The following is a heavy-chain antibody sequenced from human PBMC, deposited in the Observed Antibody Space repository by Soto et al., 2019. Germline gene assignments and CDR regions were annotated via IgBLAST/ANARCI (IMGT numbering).Heavy chain of an antibody. D-gene: IGHD4-17*01. Sequence: SETLSLTCTVSGGSISSYYWSWIRQPPGKGLEWIGYIYYSGSTNYNPSLKSRVTISVDTSKNRFSLKLSSVTAADTAVYYCASSRGDTDLFDYWGQGTLVTVSS. CDR2: IYYSGST. CDR1: GGSISSYY. V-gene: IGHV4-59*01. CDR3: ASSRGDTDLFDY. J-gene: IGHJ4*02.